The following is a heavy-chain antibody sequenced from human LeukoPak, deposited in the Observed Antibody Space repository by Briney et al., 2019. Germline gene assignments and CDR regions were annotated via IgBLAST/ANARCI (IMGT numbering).Heavy chain of an antibody. CDR1: GFTFSSYG. J-gene: IGHJ4*02. D-gene: IGHD2-21*02. CDR2: ISYDGSNK. Sequence: GGSLRLSCAASGFTFSSYGMHWVRQAPGKGLEWVAVISYDGSNKYYADSVKGRFTISRDNSKNTLYLQMNSLRAEDTAVYYCAKGPVTDYWGQGTQVTVSS. CDR3: AKGPVTDY. V-gene: IGHV3-30*18.